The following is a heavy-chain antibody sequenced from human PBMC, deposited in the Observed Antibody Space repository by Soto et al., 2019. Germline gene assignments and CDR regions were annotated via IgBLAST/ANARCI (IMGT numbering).Heavy chain of an antibody. CDR3: AISPIEGRRGGYYCYYMDV. CDR2: ISGYNGNT. CDR1: GYSFTRYG. J-gene: IGHJ6*03. V-gene: IGHV1-18*01. D-gene: IGHD3-16*01. Sequence: GASLKVSCKASGYSFTRYGISWVRQAPGQGLEWMGWISGYNGNTNYAQKLQDRVTMTTDTSTSTAYMELRGLRSDDTAVYYCAISPIEGRRGGYYCYYMDVWGKGSPVTVSS.